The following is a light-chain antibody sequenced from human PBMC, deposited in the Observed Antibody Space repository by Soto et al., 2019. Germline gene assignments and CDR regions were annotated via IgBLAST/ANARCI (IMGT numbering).Light chain of an antibody. V-gene: IGLV2-14*03. CDR3: ASFTRSGTVV. J-gene: IGLJ2*01. CDR1: SSDVGGYNY. Sequence: QSALTQPASVSGSPGQSITISCAGTSSDVGGYNYVSWYQQHPGKVPRLIISDVNKRPSGVSDRFSGSKSGNTASLTISGLQAEDEAEYYCASFTRSGTVVFGGGTKLTVL. CDR2: DVN.